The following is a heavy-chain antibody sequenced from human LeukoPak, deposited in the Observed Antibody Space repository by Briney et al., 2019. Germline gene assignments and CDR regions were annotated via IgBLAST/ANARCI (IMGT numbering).Heavy chain of an antibody. V-gene: IGHV3-23*01. Sequence: GGSLRLPCTASGFTFGDYAMSWVRQAPGKGLEWVSGITYGDGSTYYADSLKGRFTISRDNSKNTLSLQMNSLRAEDTAVYYCARDQGYSYGHSFDYWGQGTLVTVSS. J-gene: IGHJ4*02. CDR2: ITYGDGST. D-gene: IGHD5-18*01. CDR3: ARDQGYSYGHSFDY. CDR1: GFTFGDYA.